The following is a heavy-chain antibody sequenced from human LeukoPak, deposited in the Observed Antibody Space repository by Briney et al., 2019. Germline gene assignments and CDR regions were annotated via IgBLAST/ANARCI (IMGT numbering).Heavy chain of an antibody. Sequence: PGRSLRLSCAASGFTFSSYGMHWVRQAPGKGLEWVAVISYDGSNKYYADSVKGRFTISRDNSNNTLYLQMNSLRAEDTAVYYCAKEEEGHYYDSSGYPIDYWGQGTLVTVSS. CDR2: ISYDGSNK. V-gene: IGHV3-30*18. J-gene: IGHJ4*02. CDR3: AKEEEGHYYDSSGYPIDY. D-gene: IGHD3-22*01. CDR1: GFTFSSYG.